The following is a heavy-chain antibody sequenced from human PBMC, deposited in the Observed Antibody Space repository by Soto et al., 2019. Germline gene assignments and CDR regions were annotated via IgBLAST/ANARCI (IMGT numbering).Heavy chain of an antibody. D-gene: IGHD3-10*01. CDR1: GYTFTNYG. Sequence: GASLKVSCKASGYTFTNYGISWVQQAPGQGLEWMGWISHWGKTNYAQKLQGRVTMTTDTSASTAFMELRSLRSDDTAMYFCARDLDGSGSYYTDYWGQGXLVTVSS. V-gene: IGHV1-18*01. CDR2: ISHWGKT. CDR3: ARDLDGSGSYYTDY. J-gene: IGHJ4*02.